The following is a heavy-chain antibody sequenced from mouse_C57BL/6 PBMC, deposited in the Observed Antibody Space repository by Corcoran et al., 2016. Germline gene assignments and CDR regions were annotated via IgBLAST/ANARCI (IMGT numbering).Heavy chain of an antibody. J-gene: IGHJ2*01. CDR1: GYTFTTYG. V-gene: IGHV9-3*01. CDR2: INTYSGVP. D-gene: IGHD1-1*01. Sequence: QIQLVQSGPELKKPGETVKISCKASGYTFTTYGMSWVKQAPGKGLKWMGWINTYSGVPTYADDFKGRFAFSLETSASTAYLQINNLKNEDTATYFCARKEDYYVTLYYFDYGGQATTLTVSS. CDR3: ARKEDYYVTLYYFDY.